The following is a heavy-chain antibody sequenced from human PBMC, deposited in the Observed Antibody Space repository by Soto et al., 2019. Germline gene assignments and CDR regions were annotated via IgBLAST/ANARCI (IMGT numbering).Heavy chain of an antibody. CDR1: GFTFSSYA. Sequence: EVQLLESGGGLVQPGGSLRLSCAASGFTFSSYAMSWVRQAPGKGLEWVSAISGSGGSTYYADSVKGRFTISRDYSKKPLYLQMNSLRAEETGVYYCANVGGRRTVRCWYFDLWGCGTLVTVSS. J-gene: IGHJ2*01. D-gene: IGHD3-16*01. CDR2: ISGSGGST. CDR3: ANVGGRRTVRCWYFDL. V-gene: IGHV3-23*01.